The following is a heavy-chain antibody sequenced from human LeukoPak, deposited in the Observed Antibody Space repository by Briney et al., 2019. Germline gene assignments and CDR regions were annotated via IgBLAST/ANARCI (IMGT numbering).Heavy chain of an antibody. J-gene: IGHJ4*02. CDR2: ISSTSSTI. CDR1: GFTFSTYT. CDR3: ARARTFDY. D-gene: IGHD3/OR15-3a*01. V-gene: IGHV3-48*02. Sequence: PGGSLRLSCAASGFTFSTYTMSWVRQAPGKGLEWVSSISSTSSTINYADSIKGRFTISRDNAKNSLFLHGNSLRDEDTAVYYRARARTFDYWGQGTLVTVSS.